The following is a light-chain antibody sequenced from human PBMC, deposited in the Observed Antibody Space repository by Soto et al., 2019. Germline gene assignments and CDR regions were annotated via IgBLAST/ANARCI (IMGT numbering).Light chain of an antibody. CDR2: TVS. J-gene: IGKJ2*01. CDR3: MQRIEFPWT. Sequence: DIVMTQTPLSLPVTPGEPASISCRSSQSLLHSDNGNTYLDWYLQKPGQSPQPLIYTVSYRASGVPDRLCGSGSGTDLTLKISRVEAEDVGVYYCMQRIEFPWTFGQGTKLEIK. CDR1: QSLLHSDNGNTY. V-gene: IGKV2-40*01.